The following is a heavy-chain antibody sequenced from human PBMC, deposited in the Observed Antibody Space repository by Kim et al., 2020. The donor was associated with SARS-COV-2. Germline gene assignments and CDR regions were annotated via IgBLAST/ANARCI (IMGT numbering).Heavy chain of an antibody. CDR2: VNPGDGDT. Sequence: ASVKVSCKASGYTFINYYFHWVRQAPGQGLEWMGIVNPGDGDTSYTQKFQGRVTMTRDTSTSTVFMELGSLTSEDTAVYYCVGERARAQYFDLWGRGTLVTVS. CDR1: GYTFINYY. J-gene: IGHJ2*01. CDR3: VGERARAQYFDL. V-gene: IGHV1-46*01.